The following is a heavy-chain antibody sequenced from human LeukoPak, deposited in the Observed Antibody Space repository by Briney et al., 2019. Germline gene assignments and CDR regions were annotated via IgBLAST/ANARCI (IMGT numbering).Heavy chain of an antibody. D-gene: IGHD6-13*01. CDR1: GFTFSSFA. J-gene: IGHJ4*02. CDR2: ISNSGGGT. CDR3: ARPAYSSSWYYFEY. V-gene: IGHV3-23*01. Sequence: GGSLRLFCAASGFTFSSFAMSWVRLAPGKGLEWVSSISNSGGGTYYAESVKGRFTISRDNSKNTLYLQMSSLRAEDTAIYYCARPAYSSSWYYFEYWGQGTLVTVSS.